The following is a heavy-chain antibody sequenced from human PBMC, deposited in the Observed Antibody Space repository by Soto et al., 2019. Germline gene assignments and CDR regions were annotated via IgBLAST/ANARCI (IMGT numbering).Heavy chain of an antibody. J-gene: IGHJ6*02. CDR1: GGTFSSYA. CDR3: ARAGRDGYNYYYYYGMDV. Sequence: QVQLVQSGAEVKKPGSSVKVSCMASGGTFSSYAISWVRQAPGQGLEWMGGIIPIFGTANYAQKFQGRVTITADESTSTAYMELSSLRSEDTAVYYCARAGRDGYNYYYYYGMDVWGQGTTVTVSS. CDR2: IIPIFGTA. D-gene: IGHD5-12*01. V-gene: IGHV1-69*01.